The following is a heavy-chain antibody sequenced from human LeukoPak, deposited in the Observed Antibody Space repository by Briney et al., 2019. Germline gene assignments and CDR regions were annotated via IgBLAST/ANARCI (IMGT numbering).Heavy chain of an antibody. CDR3: ARDYFDSSDYPQTYYYYYMDV. V-gene: IGHV3-7*01. Sequence: GGSLRLSCAASGFTFSSNWMSWVRQAPGKGLEWVANIRQDGSDKYYMDSVKGRFTISRDNAKNSLSLQMNSLRAEDTAIYYCARDYFDSSDYPQTYYYYYMDVWGKGTTVTVSS. CDR1: GFTFSSNW. CDR2: IRQDGSDK. J-gene: IGHJ6*03. D-gene: IGHD3-22*01.